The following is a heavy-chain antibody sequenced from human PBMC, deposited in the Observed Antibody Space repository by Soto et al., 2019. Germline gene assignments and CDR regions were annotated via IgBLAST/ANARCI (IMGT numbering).Heavy chain of an antibody. D-gene: IGHD1-7*01. CDR2: TYYRSKWYN. CDR3: ARDRGITGTTTYYYGMDV. CDR1: GYSVSSNSAA. J-gene: IGHJ6*02. V-gene: IGHV6-1*01. Sequence: SQTLSLTCAISGYSVSSNSAAWNWIRQSPSRGLEWLGRTYYRSKWYNDYAVSVKSRITINPDTSKNQFSLQLNSVTPEDTAVYYCARDRGITGTTTYYYGMDVWGQGTTVTVSS.